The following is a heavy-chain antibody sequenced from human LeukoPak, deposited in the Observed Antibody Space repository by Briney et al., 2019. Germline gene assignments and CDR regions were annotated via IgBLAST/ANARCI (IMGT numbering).Heavy chain of an antibody. J-gene: IGHJ4*02. CDR3: ARDSAAAGLYFDY. CDR1: GGSFSGYY. V-gene: IGHV4-34*01. Sequence: SETLSLTCAVYGGSFSGYYWSWIRQPPGKGLEWIGYIYHSGSTYYNPSLKSRVTISVDRSKNQFSLKLSSATAADTAVYYCARDSAAAGLYFDYWGQGTLVTVSS. CDR2: IYHSGST. D-gene: IGHD6-13*01.